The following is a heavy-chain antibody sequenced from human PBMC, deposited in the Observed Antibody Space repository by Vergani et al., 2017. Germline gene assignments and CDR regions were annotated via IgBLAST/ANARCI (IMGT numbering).Heavy chain of an antibody. D-gene: IGHD6-19*01. CDR1: GGSFNSGSYY. Sequence: QVQLQESGPGLVKPSQTLSLTCTVSGGSFNSGSYYWSWLRQPAGKRLEWIGRIHTNGVIHYNPSLNSRATISVDTSRNQIFLKLTAVTATDTAVYYCTRHGRSGWAGYFQHWGQGTLVTASS. J-gene: IGHJ1*01. V-gene: IGHV4-61*02. CDR2: IHTNGVI. CDR3: TRHGRSGWAGYFQH.